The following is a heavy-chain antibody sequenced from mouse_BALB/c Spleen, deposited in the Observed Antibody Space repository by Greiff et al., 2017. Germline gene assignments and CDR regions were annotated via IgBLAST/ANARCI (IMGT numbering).Heavy chain of an antibody. V-gene: IGHV1-80*01. CDR3: ARSYTTPPFAY. Sequence: QVQLKQSGAELVRPGSSVKISCKASGYAFSSYWMNWVKQRPGQGLEWIGQIYPGDGDTNYNGKFKGKATLTADKSSSTAYMQLSSLTAEDSAVYFSARSYTTPPFAYWGQGTLVTVSA. D-gene: IGHD1-1*01. J-gene: IGHJ3*01. CDR2: IYPGDGDT. CDR1: GYAFSSYW.